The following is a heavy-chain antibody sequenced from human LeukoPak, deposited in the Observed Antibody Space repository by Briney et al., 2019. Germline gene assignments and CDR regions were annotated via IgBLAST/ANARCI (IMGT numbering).Heavy chain of an antibody. V-gene: IGHV3-21*06. CDR3: LRGDRRDY. Sequence: GGSPRLSCEASGFTFNTYSMNWARQAPGKGLEWVSSIDSSGGYMFYADSVKGRFIISRDNAKDSLYLQMNSLRVEDTAVYYCLRGDRRDYWGQGTLVTVSS. CDR2: IDSSGGYM. CDR1: GFTFNTYS. J-gene: IGHJ4*02.